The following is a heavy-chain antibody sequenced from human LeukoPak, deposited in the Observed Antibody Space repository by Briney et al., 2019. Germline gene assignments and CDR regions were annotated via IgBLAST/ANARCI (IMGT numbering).Heavy chain of an antibody. V-gene: IGHV1-2*02. D-gene: IGHD2-15*01. J-gene: IGHJ3*02. Sequence: ASVKVSCKASGYTFTGYYMHWVRQAPGQGLEWMGWINPNSGGTNYAQKFQGRVTMTRDTSISTAYMEPSRLRSDDTAVYYCARGGYCSGGSCAYAFDIWGQGTMVTVSS. CDR1: GYTFTGYY. CDR3: ARGGYCSGGSCAYAFDI. CDR2: INPNSGGT.